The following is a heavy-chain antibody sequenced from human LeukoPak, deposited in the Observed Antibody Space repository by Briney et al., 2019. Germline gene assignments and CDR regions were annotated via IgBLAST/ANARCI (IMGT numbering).Heavy chain of an antibody. Sequence: GGSLRLSCAASGLTSSVYWLHWVRQAPGKGPVWVSRIKTDGSITDYADFVKGRFTISRDNAKNTLYLQMNSLRAEDTAVYYCASRSDVVNWNDLNWFDPWGQGTLVTVSS. V-gene: IGHV3-74*01. J-gene: IGHJ5*02. CDR1: GLTSSVYW. CDR3: ASRSDVVNWNDLNWFDP. D-gene: IGHD1-1*01. CDR2: IKTDGSIT.